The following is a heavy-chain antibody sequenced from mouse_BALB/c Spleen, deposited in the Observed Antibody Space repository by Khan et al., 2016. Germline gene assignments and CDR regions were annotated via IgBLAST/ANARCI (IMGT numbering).Heavy chain of an antibody. CDR3: AKTARIKY. Sequence: EVQLQESGPGLVKPSQSLSLTCTVTGYSITSGYGWNWIRQLPGNKLEWMGNISYSGSTKYTPSLKSRISITRDTSKNQFFLQLNSVTTEDTATYYCAKTARIKYWGQGTTLTVSS. J-gene: IGHJ2*01. CDR1: GYSITSGYG. CDR2: ISYSGST. D-gene: IGHD1-2*01. V-gene: IGHV3-2*02.